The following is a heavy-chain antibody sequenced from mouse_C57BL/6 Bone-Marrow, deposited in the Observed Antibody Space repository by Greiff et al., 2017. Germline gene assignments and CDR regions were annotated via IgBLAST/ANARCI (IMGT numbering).Heavy chain of an antibody. CDR2: IYWDDDK. J-gene: IGHJ4*01. V-gene: IGHV8-12*01. CDR3: ARRIATVVAYYAMDY. Sequence: QVTLKVSGPGILQSSQTLSLTCSFSGFSLSTSGMGVSWIRQPSGKGLEWLAHIYWDDDKRYNPSLKRRLTISKDTSRNQVFLKITSVDTADTATYYGARRIATVVAYYAMDYWGQGTSVTVSS. D-gene: IGHD1-1*01. CDR1: GFSLSTSGMG.